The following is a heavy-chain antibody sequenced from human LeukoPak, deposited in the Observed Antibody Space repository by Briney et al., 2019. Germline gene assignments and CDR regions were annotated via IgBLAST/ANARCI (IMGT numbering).Heavy chain of an antibody. J-gene: IGHJ4*02. CDR3: AKEESSGSYWTEIDY. D-gene: IGHD1-26*01. Sequence: GGSLRLSCAASGXTLNNAWMSWVRQAPGKGLEWVSAISGSGGSTYYADSVKGRFTISRDNSKNTLYLQMNSLRAEDTAVYYCAKEESSGSYWTEIDYWGQGTPVTVSS. CDR2: ISGSGGST. V-gene: IGHV3-23*01. CDR1: GXTLNNAW.